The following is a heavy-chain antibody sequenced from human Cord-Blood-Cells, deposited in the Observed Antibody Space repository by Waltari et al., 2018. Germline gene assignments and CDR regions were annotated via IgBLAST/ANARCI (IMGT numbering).Heavy chain of an antibody. D-gene: IGHD3-10*01. CDR3: ARDDRGSREADDAFDI. Sequence: QVQLQESGPGLVKPSETLSLTCAVSGYSISSGYYWGWIRQPPGKGLEWIGSIYHSGSTYYNPSLKSRVTKSVDTSKNQFSLKLSSVTAADTAVYYCARDDRGSREADDAFDIWGQGTMVTVSS. J-gene: IGHJ3*02. CDR1: GYSISSGYY. CDR2: IYHSGST. V-gene: IGHV4-38-2*02.